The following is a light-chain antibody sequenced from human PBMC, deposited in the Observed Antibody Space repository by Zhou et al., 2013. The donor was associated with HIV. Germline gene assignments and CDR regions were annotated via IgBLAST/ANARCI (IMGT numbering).Light chain of an antibody. CDR3: QQYDSSPFT. CDR2: DTS. V-gene: IGKV3-20*01. Sequence: ENVLTQSPGTLSLSVGERATLSCRASQSLNSDYLAWYQHRPGQAPKLLIYDTSSRATGTPRQVQWQVGLGQTSLSPSADWSLKYLQLFYCQQYDSSPFTFGQGTRLEIK. J-gene: IGKJ5*01. CDR1: QSLNSDY.